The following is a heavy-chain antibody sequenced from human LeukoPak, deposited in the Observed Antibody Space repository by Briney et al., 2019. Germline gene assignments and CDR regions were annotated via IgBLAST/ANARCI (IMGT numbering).Heavy chain of an antibody. Sequence: ASVKVSCKASGYTFTSYYMHWVRQAPGQGLEWMGIINPSGGSTSYAQKFQGRVTMTRDTSTSTVYMELSSLRSEDTAVYYCARDLSWYVHPIWSLDYWGQGTLVTVSS. D-gene: IGHD6-13*01. V-gene: IGHV1-46*01. CDR3: ARDLSWYVHPIWSLDY. CDR2: INPSGGST. CDR1: GYTFTSYY. J-gene: IGHJ4*02.